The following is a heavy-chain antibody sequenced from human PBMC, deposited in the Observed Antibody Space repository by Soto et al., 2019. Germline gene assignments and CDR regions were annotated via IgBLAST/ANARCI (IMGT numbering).Heavy chain of an antibody. CDR3: ARYHYYDTRWFDP. D-gene: IGHD3-22*01. CDR2: VFSSGTT. J-gene: IGHJ5*02. V-gene: IGHV4-39*01. Sequence: LSLTCTVSGGSIGSSTQYWGWIRQPPGQGLEWIGNVFSSGTTYYNPSLKSRVTISVDTSKNQFSLRLSSVTAADSAIYYCARYHYYDTRWFDPWGQGTLVTVSS. CDR1: GGSIGSSTQY.